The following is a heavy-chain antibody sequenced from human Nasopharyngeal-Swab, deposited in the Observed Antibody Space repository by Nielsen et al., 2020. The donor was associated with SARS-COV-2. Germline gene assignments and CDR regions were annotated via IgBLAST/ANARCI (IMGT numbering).Heavy chain of an antibody. J-gene: IGHJ4*02. Sequence: RQAPGKGLEWIGYIYYSGSAYYNPSLKSRVTISVDTSKNQFSLNLISVTAADAAVYYCARVGRVIDYWGQGTLVTVSS. V-gene: IGHV4-30-2*04. CDR3: ARVGRVIDY. D-gene: IGHD1-14*01. CDR2: IYYSGSA.